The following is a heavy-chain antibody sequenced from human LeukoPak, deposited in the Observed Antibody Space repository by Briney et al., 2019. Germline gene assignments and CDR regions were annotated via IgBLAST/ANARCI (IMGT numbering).Heavy chain of an antibody. J-gene: IGHJ4*02. D-gene: IGHD3-22*01. V-gene: IGHV3-33*06. Sequence: GRSLRLSCAASGFTFSSYGMHWVRQAPGKGLEWVAVIWYDGSNKYYADSVKGRFTISRGNSKNTLYLQMNSLRAEDTAVYYCAKGHSYYYDSSGEPYFDYWGQGTLVTVSS. CDR3: AKGHSYYYDSSGEPYFDY. CDR1: GFTFSSYG. CDR2: IWYDGSNK.